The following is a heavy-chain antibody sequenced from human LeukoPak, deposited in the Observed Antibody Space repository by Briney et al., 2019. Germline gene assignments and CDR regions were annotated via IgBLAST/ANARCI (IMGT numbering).Heavy chain of an antibody. Sequence: GGSLRLSCAASGFKFDDYDMCWGRLGQGPGLELEAGVTSDGGSTGYVDSLQGRFVISSENTTNYLFLQKHSLMTDDTTVYYFVRDPFCSSATRCSFEDWFDPWGQGTLVTVSS. CDR1: GFKFDDYD. CDR3: VRDPFCSSATRCSFEDWFDP. CDR2: VTSDGGST. V-gene: IGHV3-20*04. D-gene: IGHD2-2*01. J-gene: IGHJ5*02.